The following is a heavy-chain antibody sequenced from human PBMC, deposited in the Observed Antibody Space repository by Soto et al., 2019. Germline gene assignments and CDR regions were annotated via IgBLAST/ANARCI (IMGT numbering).Heavy chain of an antibody. CDR1: GFPFDDYA. CDR2: ISWNSGSI. CDR3: AKDTSYGDI. J-gene: IGHJ3*02. V-gene: IGHV3-9*01. D-gene: IGHD4-17*01. Sequence: EVQLVESGGGLVQPGRSLRLSCAASGFPFDDYAMHWVRQAPGKGLEWVSGISWNSGSIGYADSVKGRFTISRDNAKNSLYLQMNSLRAEDTALYYCAKDTSYGDIWGQGTMVTVSS.